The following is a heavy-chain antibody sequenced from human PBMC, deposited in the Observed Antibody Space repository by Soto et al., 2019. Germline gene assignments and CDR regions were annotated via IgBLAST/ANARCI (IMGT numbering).Heavy chain of an antibody. CDR2: IIPIIGTA. Sequence: QVQLVQSGAEVKKPGSSVKVSCKASGGTFSSYAISWVRQAPGQGLEWMGGIIPIIGTANYAQKFQGRVTITADESTSTAYMELSSLRSEDTAVYYCARGRKYSTTYYRGAGDYYYYGIDVWGQGTTVTVSS. D-gene: IGHD6-6*01. CDR3: ARGRKYSTTYYRGAGDYYYYGIDV. V-gene: IGHV1-69*01. CDR1: GGTFSSYA. J-gene: IGHJ6*02.